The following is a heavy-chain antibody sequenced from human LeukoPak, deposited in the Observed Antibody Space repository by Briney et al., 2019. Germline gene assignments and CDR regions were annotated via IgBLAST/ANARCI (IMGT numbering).Heavy chain of an antibody. J-gene: IGHJ1*01. CDR2: IYHSGST. Sequence: PSETLSLTCALSGYSISSGYYWGWIRPPPGKGLEWIGSIYHSGSTYYNPSLKSRVTISVDTSKNQFSLKLSSVTAADTAVYYCARDQDFQHWGEGGLVTVSS. V-gene: IGHV4-38-2*02. CDR1: GYSISSGYY. CDR3: ARDQDFQH.